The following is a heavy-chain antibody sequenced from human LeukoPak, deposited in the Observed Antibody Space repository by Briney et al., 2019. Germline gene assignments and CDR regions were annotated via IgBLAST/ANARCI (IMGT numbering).Heavy chain of an antibody. J-gene: IGHJ6*03. V-gene: IGHV4-34*01. D-gene: IGHD3-10*01. CDR2: INHSGST. CDR3: ARGLLRGYYYYYMDV. Sequence: RPSETLSLTCAVYGGSFSGYYWSWIHQPPGKGLEWIGEINHSGSTNYNPSLKSRVTISVDTSKNQFSLKLSPVTAADTAVYYCARGLLRGYYYYYMDVWGKGTTVTVSS. CDR1: GGSFSGYY.